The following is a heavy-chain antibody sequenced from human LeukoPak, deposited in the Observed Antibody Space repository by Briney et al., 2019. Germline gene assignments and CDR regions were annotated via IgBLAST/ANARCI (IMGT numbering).Heavy chain of an antibody. J-gene: IGHJ3*02. CDR2: IYTSGST. V-gene: IGHV4-61*02. D-gene: IGHD6-13*01. CDR1: GGSISSGSYY. CDR3: ARRRRIAAAGTDAFDI. Sequence: PSETLSLTCTVSGGSISSGSYYWSWIRQPAGKGLEWIGRIYTSGSTNYNPSLKSRVTISVDTSTNQFSLKLNSVTAADTAVYYCARRRRIAAAGTDAFDIWGQGTMVTVSS.